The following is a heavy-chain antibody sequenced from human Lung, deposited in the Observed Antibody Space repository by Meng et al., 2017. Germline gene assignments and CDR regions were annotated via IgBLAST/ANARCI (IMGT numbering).Heavy chain of an antibody. V-gene: IGHV1-2*06. J-gene: IGHJ4*02. Sequence: QLMPAGTESKEPGDSVKVSFKSAYIHCPDHYRHWMRRAPGQGLEWMRRINPKSGDTHYAQKVQARVTITEHTTISTAYMELSGLRSDDTAMYYCARDEDISAAGKLFGDYWGQGTLVTVSS. D-gene: IGHD6-25*01. CDR3: ARDEDISAAGKLFGDY. CDR2: INPKSGDT. CDR1: AYIHCPDHY.